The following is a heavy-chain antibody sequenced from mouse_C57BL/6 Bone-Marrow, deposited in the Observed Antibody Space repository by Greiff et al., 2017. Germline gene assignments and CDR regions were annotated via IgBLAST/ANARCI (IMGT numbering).Heavy chain of an antibody. D-gene: IGHD2-1*01. J-gene: IGHJ2*01. CDR3: ANLLWDY. V-gene: IGHV1-26*01. CDR1: GYTFTDYY. Sequence: VQLQQSGPELVKPGASVKISCKASGYTFTDYYMNWVKQSHGKSLEWIGDINPNNGGTSYNQKFKGKATLTVDKSSSTAYMELRSLTSEDSAVYYCANLLWDYWGQGTTLTVSS. CDR2: INPNNGGT.